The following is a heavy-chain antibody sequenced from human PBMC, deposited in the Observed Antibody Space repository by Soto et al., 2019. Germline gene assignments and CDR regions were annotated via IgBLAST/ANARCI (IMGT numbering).Heavy chain of an antibody. CDR1: GGCLIGTFYY. V-gene: IGHV4-39*01. D-gene: IGHD4-17*01. Sequence: LCLTCTASGGCLIGTFYYWCWLRQPPGRGLEWIANIHYSGETHYSPSLKSRVAISVDTSKSQFSLTLDSVTAADTAVYYCARRPDFRDHGWFDPWGQGIMVTVSS. CDR2: IHYSGET. CDR3: ARRPDFRDHGWFDP. J-gene: IGHJ5*02.